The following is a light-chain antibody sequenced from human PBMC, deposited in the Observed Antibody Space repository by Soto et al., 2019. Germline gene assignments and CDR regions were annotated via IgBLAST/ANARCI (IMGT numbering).Light chain of an antibody. CDR3: CSYAGSYTFV. CDR1: SSDIGGYNS. V-gene: IGLV2-11*01. Sequence: QSVLTQSPSASGSPGQSVTISCTGTSSDIGGYNSVSWYQQHPGKAPKVMIYDVTKRPSGVPDRFSGSKSGNTASLTISGLQAEDEADYYCCSYAGSYTFVFGIGTKVTVL. J-gene: IGLJ1*01. CDR2: DVT.